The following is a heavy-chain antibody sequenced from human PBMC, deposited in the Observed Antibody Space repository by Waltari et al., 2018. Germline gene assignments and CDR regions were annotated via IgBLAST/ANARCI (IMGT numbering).Heavy chain of an antibody. CDR1: GFTVSNNY. V-gene: IGHV3-53*01. CDR3: AKGRQYSSGWGYFDY. CDR2: IYSGGST. Sequence: EVQLVESGGGLIQPGGSLRLSCAASGFTVSNNYMSWVRQAPGKGLEWVSVIYSGGSTYYADSVKGRFAISRDNSKNTLYLQMNSLTAEDTAVYYCAKGRQYSSGWGYFDYWGQGTLVTVSS. J-gene: IGHJ4*02. D-gene: IGHD6-19*01.